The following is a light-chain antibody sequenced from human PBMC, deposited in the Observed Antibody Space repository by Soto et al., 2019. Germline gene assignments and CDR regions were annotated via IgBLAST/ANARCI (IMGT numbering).Light chain of an antibody. CDR3: QQYGTSEII. V-gene: IGKV3-20*01. CDR2: DTS. Sequence: IVLTQSPGTLSLSPGERATPSSRASQSLSNSFIAWYQQKPGQAPRLLIYDTSSRATGIPDRFSGSGSGTDFTLTISRLEPEDFSVFYCQQYGTSEIIFGQGTRLEIK. J-gene: IGKJ5*01. CDR1: QSLSNSF.